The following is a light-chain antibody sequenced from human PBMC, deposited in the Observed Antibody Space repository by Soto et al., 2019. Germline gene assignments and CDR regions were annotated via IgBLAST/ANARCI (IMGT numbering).Light chain of an antibody. CDR2: DAS. CDR1: QSVGSTY. Sequence: EVVLTQSPGTLSLSPGERATLSCRASQSVGSTYLAWYQQKPGQAPRLLIYDASSRATGIPDRFSGSGSGTDFTPTISRLEPADFALYYCQQYGSSRRLTFGGGTKVDIK. V-gene: IGKV3-20*01. CDR3: QQYGSSRRLT. J-gene: IGKJ4*01.